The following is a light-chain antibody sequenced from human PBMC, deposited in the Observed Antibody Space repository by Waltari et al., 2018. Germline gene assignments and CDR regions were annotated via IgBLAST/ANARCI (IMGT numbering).Light chain of an antibody. CDR1: SSDIGGFNY. CDR2: DVN. V-gene: IGLV2-14*01. J-gene: IGLJ1*01. CDR3: SSYTSRSTSV. Sequence: QSALTQPASVSGSPGQSITISCTGTSSDIGGFNYVSWYQQHPGKAPKLMIYDVNKRPPGVSSRFSGAKSGDTASLTISGLQAEDEAVYYCSSYTSRSTSVFGTGTKVTVL.